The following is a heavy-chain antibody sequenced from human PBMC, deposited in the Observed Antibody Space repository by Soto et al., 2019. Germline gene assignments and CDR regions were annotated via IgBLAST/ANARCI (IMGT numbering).Heavy chain of an antibody. Sequence: SLRLSCAASGFTFSSYSMNWVRQAPGKGLEWVSSISSRSSYTYYADSVKGRFTISRDNAKNSLYLQMNSLRAEDTAVYYCASIGGPYNWGQGTQVPVSA. CDR2: ISSRSSYT. CDR1: GFTFSSYS. J-gene: IGHJ4*02. V-gene: IGHV3-21*01. D-gene: IGHD3-16*01. CDR3: ASIGGPYN.